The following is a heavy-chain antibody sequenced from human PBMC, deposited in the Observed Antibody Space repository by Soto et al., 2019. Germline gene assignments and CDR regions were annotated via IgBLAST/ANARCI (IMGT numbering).Heavy chain of an antibody. Sequence: GGSLRLSCAASGFTFSSYAMHWVRQAPGKGLEWVAVISYDGSNKYYADSVKGRFTISRDNSKNTLYLQMNSLRAEDTAVYYCAREDYGDFCLDYWGQGTLVTVSS. CDR2: ISYDGSNK. D-gene: IGHD4-17*01. CDR1: GFTFSSYA. CDR3: AREDYGDFCLDY. V-gene: IGHV3-30-3*01. J-gene: IGHJ4*02.